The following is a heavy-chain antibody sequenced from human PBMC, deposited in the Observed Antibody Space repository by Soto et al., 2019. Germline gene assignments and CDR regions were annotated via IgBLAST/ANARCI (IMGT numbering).Heavy chain of an antibody. V-gene: IGHV3-21*05. CDR1: GFTFDSYA. D-gene: IGHD3-16*01. J-gene: IGHJ4*02. CDR3: ARDHRWAFDY. Sequence: GGSLRLSCVASGFTFDSYAMNWVRQAPGKGLEWISWIGPSSSETEYSDSVQGRFTISRDNAKNLLYLQMNRLKDEDTAVYYCARDHRWAFDYWGQGALVTVSS. CDR2: IGPSSSET.